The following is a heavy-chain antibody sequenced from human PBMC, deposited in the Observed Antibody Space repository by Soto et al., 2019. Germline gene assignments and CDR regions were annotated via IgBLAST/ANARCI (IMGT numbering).Heavy chain of an antibody. CDR1: GFTFSTHS. D-gene: IGHD6-19*01. CDR3: ARDAVASTGVFCALDL. CDR2: ISIRGDSI. J-gene: IGHJ3*01. Sequence: EVQLVESGGGLVQPGGSLRLSCAASGFTFSTHSMNWVRQAPGKGQEWVSFISIRGDSIYYTDSVKGRFTISRDTAKNSVHLQMDSLRAEHTVVYYCARDAVASTGVFCALDLWGLGTLVTVSS. V-gene: IGHV3-48*01.